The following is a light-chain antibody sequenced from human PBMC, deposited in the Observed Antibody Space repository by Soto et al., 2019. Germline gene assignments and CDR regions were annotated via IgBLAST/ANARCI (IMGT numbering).Light chain of an antibody. CDR3: QQYGSSPRIT. Sequence: EIVMTQSPGTLSLSPGERATLSCRASQSVSSSYLAWYQQKPGQAPRLLIHGASSRATGVPDRFSGSGSGTDFTLTISRLEPEDFAVYYCQQYGSSPRITFGGGIKVEIK. CDR1: QSVSSSY. V-gene: IGKV3-20*01. J-gene: IGKJ4*01. CDR2: GAS.